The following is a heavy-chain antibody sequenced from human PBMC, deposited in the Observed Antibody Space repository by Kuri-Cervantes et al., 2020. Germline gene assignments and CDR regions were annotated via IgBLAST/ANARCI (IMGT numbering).Heavy chain of an antibody. Sequence: ASVKVSCKASGYTFTSYDINWVRQATGQGLEWMGWMNPNSGNTGYAQEFQGRVTMTRNTSISTAYMELSSLRPEDTAVYYCATSAPITMVRGVDYYYYGMDVWGQGTTVTVSS. CDR3: ATSAPITMVRGVDYYYYGMDV. D-gene: IGHD3-10*01. V-gene: IGHV1-8*01. J-gene: IGHJ6*02. CDR1: GYTFTSYD. CDR2: MNPNSGNT.